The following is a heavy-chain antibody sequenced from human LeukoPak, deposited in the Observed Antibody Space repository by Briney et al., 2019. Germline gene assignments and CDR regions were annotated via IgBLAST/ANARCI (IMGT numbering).Heavy chain of an antibody. Sequence: GGSLRLSCAASGFTFSNAWMSWVRQAPGKGLEWVSAISGSGGSTYYADSVKGRFTISRDNSKNTLYLQMNSLRAEDTAVYYCAKGPLSRYYDFWSGSFDYWGQGTLVTASS. CDR3: AKGPLSRYYDFWSGSFDY. CDR1: GFTFSNAW. CDR2: ISGSGGST. D-gene: IGHD3-3*01. J-gene: IGHJ4*02. V-gene: IGHV3-23*01.